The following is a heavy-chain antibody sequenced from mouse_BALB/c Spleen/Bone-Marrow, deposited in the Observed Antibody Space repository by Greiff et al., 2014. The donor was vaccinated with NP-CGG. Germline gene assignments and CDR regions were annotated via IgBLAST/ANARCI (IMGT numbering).Heavy chain of an antibody. CDR3: ARKAYYTNWWYFDV. J-gene: IGHJ1*01. CDR1: GYSFSGYN. V-gene: IGHV1-39*01. D-gene: IGHD2-5*01. Sequence: QLQESGPELEKPGASVKISCKASGYSFSGYNLNWVKQNSGQSLEWIGNIDPYYGDTTYNQKFKGKATLTVDRSSSTVYMQLKSLTSEDSAVYYCARKAYYTNWWYFDVWGAGTTVTVSS. CDR2: IDPYYGDT.